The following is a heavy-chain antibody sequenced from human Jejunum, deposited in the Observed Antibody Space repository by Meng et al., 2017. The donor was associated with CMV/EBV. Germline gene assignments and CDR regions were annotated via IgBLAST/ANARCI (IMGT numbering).Heavy chain of an antibody. CDR1: GFTFSNYA. V-gene: IGHV3-23*01. CDR2: ISGGGGTT. CDR3: APNH. J-gene: IGHJ5*02. Sequence: EVQLLESGGGLVQPGGSLRLSCAASGFTFSNYAMSWVRQVPGKGLEWVSSISGGGGTTEYTDFVKGRFTISRDNSKNTLYLQMNSLRVEDTAIYYCAPNHWGQGILVTVSS.